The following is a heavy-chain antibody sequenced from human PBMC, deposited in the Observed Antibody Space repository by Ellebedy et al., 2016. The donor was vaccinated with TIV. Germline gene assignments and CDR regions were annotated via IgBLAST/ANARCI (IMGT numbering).Heavy chain of an antibody. V-gene: IGHV4/OR15-8*01. Sequence: MPSETLSLTCGVSGGPISTTNWWCWVRQAPGKGLEWIGEIYHSGSANYNPSLKSRVPMSLDTSKNQFSLKVNSVTAADTAIYYCSSHRGFYSGGSFDYWGQGTLTTVSS. J-gene: IGHJ4*02. CDR1: GGPISTTNW. D-gene: IGHD6-25*01. CDR2: IYHSGSA. CDR3: SSHRGFYSGGSFDY.